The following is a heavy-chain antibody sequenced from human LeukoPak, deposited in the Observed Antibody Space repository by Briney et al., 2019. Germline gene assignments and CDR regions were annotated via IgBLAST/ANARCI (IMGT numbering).Heavy chain of an antibody. V-gene: IGHV4-59*01. D-gene: IGHD6-13*01. CDR3: ARASHLAAADY. CDR2: IYYSGST. J-gene: IGHJ4*02. Sequence: SETLSLTCTVSGGSISSYYWSWIRQPPGKGLEWIGYIYYSGSTNYNPSLKSRVTISVDTSKNQFSLKLSSVTAADTAVYYCARASHLAAADYWGQGTLVTVSS. CDR1: GGSISSYY.